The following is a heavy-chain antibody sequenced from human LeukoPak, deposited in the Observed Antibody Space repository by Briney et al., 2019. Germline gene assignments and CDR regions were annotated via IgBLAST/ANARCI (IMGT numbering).Heavy chain of an antibody. V-gene: IGHV3-74*01. CDR2: MNGDGSST. CDR1: GFTFSSYW. D-gene: IGHD1-26*01. J-gene: IGHJ4*02. Sequence: GGSLRLSCTASGFTFSSYWMHWVRQAHGEGMVWVSRMNGDGSSTNYGGSEKGRFTICRHNAKKTLYLQMNTLRAEDTAVYYCAIAIGSGRFGRFHYWGQGPLVTVSS. CDR3: AIAIGSGRFGRFHY.